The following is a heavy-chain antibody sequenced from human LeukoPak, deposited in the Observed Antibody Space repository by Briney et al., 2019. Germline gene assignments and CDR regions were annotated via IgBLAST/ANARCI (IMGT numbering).Heavy chain of an antibody. CDR1: GYTFTSYG. V-gene: IGHV1-18*01. D-gene: IGHD6-13*01. CDR3: ARHTRSSSWYVGYYYYYYYMDV. CDR2: ISAYNGNT. J-gene: IGHJ6*03. Sequence: GASVKVSCKVSGYTFTSYGISWVRQAPGQGLEWMGWISAYNGNTNYAQKLQGRVTMTTDTSTSTAYMELRSLRSDDTAVYYCARHTRSSSWYVGYYYYYYYMDVWGRGTTVTVSS.